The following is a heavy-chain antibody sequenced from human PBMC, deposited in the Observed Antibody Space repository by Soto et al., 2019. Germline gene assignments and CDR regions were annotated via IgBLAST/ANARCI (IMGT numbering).Heavy chain of an antibody. CDR2: LSYTGNT. V-gene: IGHV4-59*01. CDR1: GGCLSGDY. CDR3: ARMDSSDYYRIDY. J-gene: IGHJ4*02. D-gene: IGHD3-22*01. Sequence: ASETLSLTCTVSGGCLSGDYLTWIRQPPGKGLEWIGYLSYTGNTNYNPSLKSRVTISVDRSKIQFFLELRSVTAADTAVYYCARMDSSDYYRIDYWGQGTPVTVSS.